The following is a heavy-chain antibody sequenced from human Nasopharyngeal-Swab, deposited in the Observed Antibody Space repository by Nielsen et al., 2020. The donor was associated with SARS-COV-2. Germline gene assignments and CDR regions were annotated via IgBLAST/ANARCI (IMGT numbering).Heavy chain of an antibody. D-gene: IGHD6-19*01. J-gene: IGHJ4*02. CDR2: INHSGST. V-gene: IGHV4-34*01. Sequence: SETLSLTCAMYGGSLSGYYWSWIRQPPGKGLEWIGEINHSGSTDYNPSLQSRLTISVDTSKNQFSLKLSSVTAGDTAVYYCARSPSGWWGLIDFWGQGTLVTVSS. CDR3: ARSPSGWWGLIDF. CDR1: GGSLSGYY.